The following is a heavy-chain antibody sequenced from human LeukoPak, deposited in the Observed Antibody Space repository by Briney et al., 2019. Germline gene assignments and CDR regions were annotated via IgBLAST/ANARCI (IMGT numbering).Heavy chain of an antibody. D-gene: IGHD6-13*01. V-gene: IGHV3-74*01. CDR1: GFMLSSTW. CDR2: INSDATST. CDR3: VRGSPGYSSSWHAY. Sequence: GGSLRLSCAASGFMLSSTWMHWVRQAPGKGLMWVSRINSDATSTSYADSVRGRFTISRNDAKNTMYLQMNSLRAEDTAMYYCVRGSPGYSSSWHAYWGQGTLVTVSS. J-gene: IGHJ4*02.